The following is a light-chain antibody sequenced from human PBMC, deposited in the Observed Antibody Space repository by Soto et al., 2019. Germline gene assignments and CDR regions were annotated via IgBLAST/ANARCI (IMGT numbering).Light chain of an antibody. CDR3: SSYAGSSTFDV. CDR1: SSDVGRYNL. Sequence: QSVLTQPASVSGSPGQSITISCTGTSSDVGRYNLVSWYQQHPGKAPKLMIYEDNXXPSGVYXRFSGSKYGKTASLTISGLHVEDEADYYCSSYAGSSTFDVFGTGTKVNVL. J-gene: IGLJ1*01. V-gene: IGLV2-23*02. CDR2: EDN.